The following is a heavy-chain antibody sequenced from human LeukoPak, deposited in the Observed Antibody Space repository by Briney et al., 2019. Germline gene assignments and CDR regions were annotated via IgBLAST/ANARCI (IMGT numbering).Heavy chain of an antibody. J-gene: IGHJ4*02. V-gene: IGHV4-30-2*01. Sequence: PSQTLSLTCTVSGGSISSGGYYWSWIRQPPGKGLEWIGYIYHSGSTYYNPSLKSRVTISVDRSKNQFSLKLSSVTAADTAVYYCARDGDLGHYFDYWGQGTLVTVSS. CDR3: ARDGDLGHYFDY. D-gene: IGHD7-27*01. CDR2: IYHSGST. CDR1: GGSISSGGYY.